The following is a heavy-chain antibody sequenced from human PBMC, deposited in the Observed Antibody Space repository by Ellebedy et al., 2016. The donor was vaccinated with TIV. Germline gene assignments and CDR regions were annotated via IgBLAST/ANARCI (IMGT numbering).Heavy chain of an antibody. CDR3: ARDRIVGAIVAFDI. J-gene: IGHJ3*02. CDR1: GFTFSLYA. D-gene: IGHD1-26*01. Sequence: GESLKISCAASGFTFSLYAMHWVRQAPGKGLEWVALISYDESNKYYADSVKGRFTISRDNSKNTLYLQMNSLRAEDTAVYYCARDRIVGAIVAFDIWGQGTMVTVSS. V-gene: IGHV3-30-3*01. CDR2: ISYDESNK.